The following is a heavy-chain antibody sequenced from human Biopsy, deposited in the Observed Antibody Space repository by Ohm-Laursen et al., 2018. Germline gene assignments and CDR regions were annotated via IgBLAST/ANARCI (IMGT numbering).Heavy chain of an antibody. J-gene: IGHJ5*02. D-gene: IGHD1-26*01. CDR1: GYTFTSHD. CDR2: MSPNTGNT. Sequence: SSVKVSCKPSGYTFTSHDINWVRQATGQGLEWMGWMSPNTGNTVYAQRFQDRVTMTSDTSTGTAYMELTSLTSNDTAVYFCARWETTLGRSLDPWGQGTLVAVSS. CDR3: ARWETTLGRSLDP. V-gene: IGHV1-8*01.